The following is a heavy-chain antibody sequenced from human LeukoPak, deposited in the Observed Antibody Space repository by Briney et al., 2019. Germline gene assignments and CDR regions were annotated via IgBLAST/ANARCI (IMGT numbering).Heavy chain of an antibody. CDR1: GFTLSSYA. Sequence: GGSLRLPCAASGFTLSSYAMSWVRQAPGKGLEWVSAISVSGNTYHADSVKGRFTISRDSSKNTLYLQMNRLRAEDAAVYYCARGKEPMYEMPLGADYWGQGTLVTVSS. D-gene: IGHD1-14*01. CDR3: ARGKEPMYEMPLGADY. V-gene: IGHV3-23*01. CDR2: ISVSGNT. J-gene: IGHJ4*02.